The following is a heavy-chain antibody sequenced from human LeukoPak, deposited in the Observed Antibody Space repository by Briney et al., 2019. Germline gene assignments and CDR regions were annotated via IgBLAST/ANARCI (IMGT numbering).Heavy chain of an antibody. CDR3: ARGGLLQDYFDY. CDR2: IIPILGIA. J-gene: IGHJ4*02. Sequence: SVKVSCKASGGTFSSYAISWVRQAPGQGLEWMGRIIPILGIANYAQKFQGRVTITADKSTSTAYMELSSLRSEDTAVYYCARGGLLQDYFDYWGQGTLVTVSS. V-gene: IGHV1-69*04. D-gene: IGHD5-24*01. CDR1: GGTFSSYA.